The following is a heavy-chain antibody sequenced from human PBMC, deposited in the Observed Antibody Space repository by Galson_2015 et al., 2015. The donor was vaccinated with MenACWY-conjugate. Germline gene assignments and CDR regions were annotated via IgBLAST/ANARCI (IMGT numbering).Heavy chain of an antibody. D-gene: IGHD4-17*01. CDR1: GFIFSSYS. J-gene: IGHJ4*02. Sequence: SLRLSCAASGFIFSSYSMNWVGQAPGKGLEWVSSIDSSGSDIYYGDSVKGRFTISRDNAKNSVFLQMNSLRAEDTAVYYCARGIGDYVDGSGDCWGQGTLVTVSS. CDR2: IDSSGSDI. CDR3: ARGIGDYVDGSGDC. V-gene: IGHV3-21*01.